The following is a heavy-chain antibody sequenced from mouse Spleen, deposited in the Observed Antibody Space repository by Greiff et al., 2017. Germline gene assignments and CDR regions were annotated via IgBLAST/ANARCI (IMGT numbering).Heavy chain of an antibody. Sequence: EVMLVESGGGLVKPGGSLKLSCAASGFTFSSYAMSWVRQTPEKRLEWVATISSGGSYTYYPDSVKGRFTISRDNAKNTLYLQMSSLRSEDTAMYYCARGGDGTLRDYAMDYWGQGTSVTVSS. J-gene: IGHJ4*01. D-gene: IGHD1-1*01. CDR2: ISSGGSYT. V-gene: IGHV5-9-1*01. CDR1: GFTFSSYA. CDR3: ARGGDGTLRDYAMDY.